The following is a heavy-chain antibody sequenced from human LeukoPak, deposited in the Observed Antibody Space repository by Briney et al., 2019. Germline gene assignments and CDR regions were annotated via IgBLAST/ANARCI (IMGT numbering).Heavy chain of an antibody. CDR3: ARVRLRGLNTIMFDY. Sequence: SVKVSCKASGGTFSSYAISQVRQAPGQGHEWMGRIIPIFGTANYAQKFQGRVTITANKSTSTAYMELSSLRSEDTAVYYCARVRLRGLNTIMFDYWGQGTLVTVSS. V-gene: IGHV1-69*06. CDR2: IIPIFGTA. J-gene: IGHJ4*02. D-gene: IGHD3-10*01. CDR1: GGTFSSYA.